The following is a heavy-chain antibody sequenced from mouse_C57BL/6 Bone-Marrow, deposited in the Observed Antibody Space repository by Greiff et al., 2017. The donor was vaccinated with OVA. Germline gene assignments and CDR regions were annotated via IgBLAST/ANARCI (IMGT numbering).Heavy chain of an antibody. V-gene: IGHV1-50*01. CDR2: IDPSDSYT. Sequence: VQRVESGAELVKPGASVKLSCKASGYTFTSYWMQWVKQRPGQGLEWIGEIDPSDSYTNYNQKFKGKATLTVDTSSSTAYMQLSSLTSEDSAVYYCARSNWFYAMDYWGQGTSVTVSS. D-gene: IGHD4-1*02. CDR1: GYTFTSYW. CDR3: ARSNWFYAMDY. J-gene: IGHJ4*01.